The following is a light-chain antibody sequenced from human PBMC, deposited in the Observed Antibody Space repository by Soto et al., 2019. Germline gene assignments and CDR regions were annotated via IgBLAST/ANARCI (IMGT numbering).Light chain of an antibody. J-gene: IGKJ4*01. CDR3: QQRSNWPLT. CDR2: EAS. V-gene: IGKV3-11*01. Sequence: EIVLTQSPATLCLSPGERAALSCRASQSVSSHLAWYQQKPGQAPRLLIYEASNRATGIPARFSGSGSGTDFTLIISSLEPEDLAVYYCQQRSNWPLTFGGGTTVEI. CDR1: QSVSSH.